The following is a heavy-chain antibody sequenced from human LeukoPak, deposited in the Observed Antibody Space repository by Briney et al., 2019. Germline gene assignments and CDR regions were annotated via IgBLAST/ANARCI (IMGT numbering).Heavy chain of an antibody. CDR2: IIPILGIA. J-gene: IGHJ4*02. V-gene: IGHV1-69*04. CDR1: GGTFSSYA. Sequence: PVKVSCKASGGTFSSYAISWVRQAPGQGLEWMGRIIPILGIANYAQKFQGRVTITADKSTSTAYMELSSLRSEDTAVYYCARGVPQWELPSDYWGQGTLVTVSS. D-gene: IGHD1-26*01. CDR3: ARGVPQWELPSDY.